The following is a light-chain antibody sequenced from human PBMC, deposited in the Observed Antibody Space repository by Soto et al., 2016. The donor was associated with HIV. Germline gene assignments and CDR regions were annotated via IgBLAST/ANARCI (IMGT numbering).Light chain of an antibody. CDR2: GDS. V-gene: IGLV3-21*03. CDR1: NVGSKS. Sequence: SYVLTQPPSLSVAPRKTARITCGGNNVGSKSVQWYQQKPGQAPILVLYGDSDRPSGIPERFSGSNSGDTATLTISRVEAGDEADYYCQVWDASTDLVVFGGGTKLTVL. CDR3: QVWDASTDLVV. J-gene: IGLJ2*01.